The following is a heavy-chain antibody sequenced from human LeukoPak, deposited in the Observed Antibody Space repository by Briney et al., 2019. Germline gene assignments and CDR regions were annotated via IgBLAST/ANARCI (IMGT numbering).Heavy chain of an antibody. CDR2: IIPIFGTA. CDR3: ARSGRTVEMAYYFDY. D-gene: IGHD5-24*01. Sequence: SVKVSCKASGGTFSSYAISWVRQAPGQGLEWMGGIIPIFGTANYAQKFQGRVTITADESASTAYMELSSLRSEDTAVYYCARSGRTVEMAYYFDYWGQGTLVTVSS. CDR1: GGTFSSYA. V-gene: IGHV1-69*13. J-gene: IGHJ4*02.